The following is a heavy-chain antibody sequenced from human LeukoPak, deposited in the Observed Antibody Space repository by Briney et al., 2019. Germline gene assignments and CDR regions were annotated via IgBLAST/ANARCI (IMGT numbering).Heavy chain of an antibody. Sequence: ASVKVSCKASGYTFTSYGISWVRQAPGQGLEWMGWISAYNGNTNYAQKLQGRVTMTTDTSTSTAYMELRSLRSDDTAVYYCARGSRWLQSLDNWFDPWGQGTLVTVSS. J-gene: IGHJ5*02. CDR3: ARGSRWLQSLDNWFDP. CDR2: ISAYNGNT. CDR1: GYTFTSYG. D-gene: IGHD5-24*01. V-gene: IGHV1-18*01.